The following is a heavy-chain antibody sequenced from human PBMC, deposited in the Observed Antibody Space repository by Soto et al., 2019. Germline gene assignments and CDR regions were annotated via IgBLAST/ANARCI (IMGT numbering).Heavy chain of an antibody. CDR2: ISNDGSST. J-gene: IGHJ3*02. V-gene: IGHV3-64D*06. Sequence: GGSLRLSCSASGIIFSSYAMHWVRQAPGKGLEYVSAISNDGSSTYYANSVKGRLTISRDNSKNPLFLQMRSLRAEDTATYCCVNGGYSYGSGFTGSFDIWGQGTMVTVSS. D-gene: IGHD3-10*01. CDR3: VNGGYSYGSGFTGSFDI. CDR1: GIIFSSYA.